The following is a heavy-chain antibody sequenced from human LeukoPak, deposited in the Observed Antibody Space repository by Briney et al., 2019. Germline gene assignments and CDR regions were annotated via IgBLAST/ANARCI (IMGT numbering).Heavy chain of an antibody. CDR1: GFTFSSYA. CDR3: ARAPTVLVGYCSSSSCQADY. CDR2: IWSDGNNK. Sequence: GESLRLSCAASGFTFSSYAMHWVRQAPGKGLEWVAIIWSDGNNKYYADSVEGRFTISRDTSKNTLFLQMNSLRAEDTAVYYCARAPTVLVGYCSSSSCQADYWGQGTLVTVSS. J-gene: IGHJ4*02. V-gene: IGHV3-33*01. D-gene: IGHD2-2*01.